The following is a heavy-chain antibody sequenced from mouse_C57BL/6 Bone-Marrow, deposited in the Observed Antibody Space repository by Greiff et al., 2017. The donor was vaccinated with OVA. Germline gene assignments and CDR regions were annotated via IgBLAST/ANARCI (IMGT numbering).Heavy chain of an antibody. Sequence: VQLQQPGAELVMPGASVKLSCKASGYTFTSYWMHWVKQRPGQGLEWIGEIDPSDSYTNYNQKFKGKSTLTVDKSSSTAYMQLSSLTSEDSAVYYCAREGYCSSSYYAMDYGGQGTSVTVSS. V-gene: IGHV1-69*01. CDR3: AREGYCSSSYYAMDY. CDR1: GYTFTSYW. D-gene: IGHD1-1*01. CDR2: IDPSDSYT. J-gene: IGHJ4*01.